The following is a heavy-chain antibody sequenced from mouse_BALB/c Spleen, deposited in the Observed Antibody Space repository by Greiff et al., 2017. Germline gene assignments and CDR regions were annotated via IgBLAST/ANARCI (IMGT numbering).Heavy chain of an antibody. D-gene: IGHD1-1*01. V-gene: IGHV6-6*02. Sequence: EVQLQESGGGLVQPGGSMKLSCVASGFTFSNYWMNWVRQSPEKGLEWVAEIRLKSNNYATHYAESVKGRFTISRDDSKSSVYLQMNNLRAEETGVYNCTRRHYYGSRYFDYWGPDTTLTVSS. CDR1: GFTFSNYW. J-gene: IGHJ2*01. CDR2: IRLKSNNYAT. CDR3: TRRHYYGSRYFDY.